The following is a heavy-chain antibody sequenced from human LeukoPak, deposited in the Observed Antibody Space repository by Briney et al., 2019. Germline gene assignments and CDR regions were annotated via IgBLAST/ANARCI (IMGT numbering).Heavy chain of an antibody. V-gene: IGHV3-23*01. CDR3: AKEDGGSGWYEPVEY. Sequence: PGGSLRLSCAASGFTFNGYAMRWVRQVPGKGLEWVSTISGSGGTIYYADSLKGRFTISRDNSKKMLFLQMNSLRAEDTAIYYCAKEDGGSGWYEPVEYWGQGTLVTVSS. CDR1: GFTFNGYA. J-gene: IGHJ4*02. CDR2: ISGSGGTI. D-gene: IGHD6-19*01.